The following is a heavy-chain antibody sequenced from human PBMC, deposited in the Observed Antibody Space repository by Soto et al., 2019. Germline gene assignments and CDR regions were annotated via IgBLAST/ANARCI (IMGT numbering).Heavy chain of an antibody. D-gene: IGHD3-3*01. J-gene: IGHJ6*04. CDR3: ARADDYYDFWSGYYTV. CDR2: IKQDGSEK. Sequence: PGGSLRLSCAASGFTFSSYWMSWVRQAPGKGLEWVANIKQDGSEKYYVDSVKGRFTISRDNAKNSLYLQMNSLRAEDTAVYYCARADDYYDFWSGYYTVWGKATTVTVSS. V-gene: IGHV3-7*04. CDR1: GFTFSSYW.